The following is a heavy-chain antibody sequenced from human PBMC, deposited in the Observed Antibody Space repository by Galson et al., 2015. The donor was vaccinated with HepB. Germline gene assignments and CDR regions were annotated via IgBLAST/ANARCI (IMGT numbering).Heavy chain of an antibody. CDR1: GGSISSYY. D-gene: IGHD3-22*01. V-gene: IGHV4-59*01. J-gene: IGHJ4*02. CDR3: AGSFGYDSSGTVDY. CDR2: IYYSGST. Sequence: LSLTCTVSGGSISSYYWSWIRQPPGKGLEWIGYIYYSGSTNYNPSLKSRVTISVDTSKNQFSLKLSSVTAADTAVYYCAGSFGYDSSGTVDYWGQGTLVTVSS.